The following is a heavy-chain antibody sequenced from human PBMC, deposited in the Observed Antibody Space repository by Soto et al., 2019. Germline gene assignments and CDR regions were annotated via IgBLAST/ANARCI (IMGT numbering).Heavy chain of an antibody. CDR3: ARFSGYCSSTSCYRLFDP. J-gene: IGHJ5*02. CDR2: INHSGSP. Sequence: PSETLSLTCAVYGGSFSGYYWSWIRQPPGKGLEWIGEINHSGSPNYTPSLKSRVTISVDTSKNQFSLKLSSVTAADTAVYYCARFSGYCSSTSCYRLFDPWGQGTLVTVSS. V-gene: IGHV4-34*01. CDR1: GGSFSGYY. D-gene: IGHD2-2*02.